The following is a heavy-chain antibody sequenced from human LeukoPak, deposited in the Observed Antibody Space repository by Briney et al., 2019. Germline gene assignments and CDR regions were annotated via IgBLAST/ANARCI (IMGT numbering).Heavy chain of an antibody. CDR1: GFTFSSYS. CDR3: ARAGGGYYYYYYGMDV. J-gene: IGHJ6*02. CDR2: ISSSSSYI. D-gene: IGHD3-16*01. V-gene: IGHV3-21*01. Sequence: GGSLRLSCAASGFTFSSYSMNWVRQAPGKGLEWVSSISSSSSYIYYADSVKGRFTISRDNAKNSLYLQMNSLRAEDTAVYYCARAGGGYYYYYYGMDVWGQGTMVTVSS.